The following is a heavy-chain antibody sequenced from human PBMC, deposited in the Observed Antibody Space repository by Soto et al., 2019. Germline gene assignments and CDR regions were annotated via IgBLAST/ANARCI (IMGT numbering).Heavy chain of an antibody. Sequence: SETLSLTCTVSGGSISSSSYYWGWIRQPPGKGLEWIGSIYYSGSTYYNPSLKSRVTISVDTSKNQFSLKLSSVTAADTAVYYCARHVGESVVIAIYYFDYWGQGTLVTVSS. D-gene: IGHD2-21*01. V-gene: IGHV4-39*01. J-gene: IGHJ4*02. CDR3: ARHVGESVVIAIYYFDY. CDR1: GGSISSSSYY. CDR2: IYYSGST.